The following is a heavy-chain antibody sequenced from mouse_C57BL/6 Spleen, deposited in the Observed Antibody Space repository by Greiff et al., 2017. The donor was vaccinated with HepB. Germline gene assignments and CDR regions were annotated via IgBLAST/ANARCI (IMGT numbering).Heavy chain of an antibody. CDR3: ARHGYEYEGYAMDN. J-gene: IGHJ4*01. Sequence: EVNVVESGGGLVQPGGSLKLSCAASGFTFSDYYMYWVRQTPEKRLEWVAYISNGGGSTYYPDTVKGRFTISRDNAKNTLSLQMRRLKSEDTTMYNSARHGYEYEGYAMDNWGDGTSVTVSS. CDR1: GFTFSDYY. CDR2: ISNGGGST. D-gene: IGHD2-4*01. V-gene: IGHV5-12*01.